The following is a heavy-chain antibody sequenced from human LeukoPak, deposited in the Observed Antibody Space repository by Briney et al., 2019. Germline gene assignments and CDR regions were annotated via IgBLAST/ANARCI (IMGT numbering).Heavy chain of an antibody. CDR1: GFTYSSYA. CDR2: ITGSGGYT. D-gene: IGHD3-22*01. CDR3: AKQSLYDSSGHFHY. Sequence: GGSLRLSCAASGFTYSSYAMTWVRQAPGKGLGWVSTITGSGGYTYYADSVKGRFTISRDNSKNTLFLRMNSLRAEDTAVYFCAKQSLYDSSGHFHYWGQGTLVTVSA. V-gene: IGHV3-23*01. J-gene: IGHJ4*02.